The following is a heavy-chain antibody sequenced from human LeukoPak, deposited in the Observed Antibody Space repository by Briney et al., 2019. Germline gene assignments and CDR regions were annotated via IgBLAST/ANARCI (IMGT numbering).Heavy chain of an antibody. Sequence: PSETLSLTCSVSGGSFTSGYTSSYYWTWIRPPPGKGLEWIGNLHYSEGTKYNPSLKSRISISADTSKYQFFLNLNSVTAADTAVYYCARLGFDLFLGDYFEGYFAFWGQGTLVTVSP. CDR3: ARLGFDLFLGDYFEGYFAF. D-gene: IGHD2/OR15-2a*01. CDR2: LHYSEGT. V-gene: IGHV4-61*01. J-gene: IGHJ4*02. CDR1: GGSFTSGYTSSYY.